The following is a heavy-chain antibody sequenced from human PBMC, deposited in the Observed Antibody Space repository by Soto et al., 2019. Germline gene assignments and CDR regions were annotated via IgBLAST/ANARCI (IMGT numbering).Heavy chain of an antibody. Sequence: GGSLRLSCAASGFAFNTYDMHWVRQVPGRGLEWVSAIGFAGDTYYPDSLKGRFIVSRENARNSLFLQMNSLSAEDTAVYFCTRDLSNWYFDLWGRGTLVTVPQ. CDR1: GFAFNTYD. CDR3: TRDLSNWYFDL. J-gene: IGHJ2*01. CDR2: IGFAGDT. V-gene: IGHV3-13*01.